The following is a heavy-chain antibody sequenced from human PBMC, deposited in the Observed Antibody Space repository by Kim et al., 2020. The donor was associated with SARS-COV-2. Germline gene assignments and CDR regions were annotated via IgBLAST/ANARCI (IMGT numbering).Heavy chain of an antibody. CDR3: ARVAVAGTGGFDP. Sequence: YAQKFPGSVTMTRDTSTSTVYMELSSLRSEDTAVYYCARVAVAGTGGFDPWGQGTLVTVSS. J-gene: IGHJ5*02. D-gene: IGHD6-19*01. V-gene: IGHV1-46*01.